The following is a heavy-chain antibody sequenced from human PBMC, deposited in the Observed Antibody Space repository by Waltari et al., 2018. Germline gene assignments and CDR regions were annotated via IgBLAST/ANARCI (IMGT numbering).Heavy chain of an antibody. CDR1: GGPITTRNSF. V-gene: IGHV4-39*06. CDR3: VRDRERVALLNWFDP. J-gene: IGHJ5*02. Sequence: RLQLQESGPGLLKPSETLSLTCTVSGGPITTRNSFWGWIRQPPGKGLEWIGSINHSGNTYYNPSLKNGVTISVDRSKNQFSLKVNSVTAADTAVYYCVRDRERVALLNWFDPWGQGTLVTVSS. D-gene: IGHD2-15*01. CDR2: INHSGNT.